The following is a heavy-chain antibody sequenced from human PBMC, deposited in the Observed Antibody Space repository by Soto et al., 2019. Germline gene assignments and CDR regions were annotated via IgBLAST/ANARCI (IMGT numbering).Heavy chain of an antibody. Sequence: EVQLVESGGGLVQPGGSLKLSCAASGFTFSDSTMHWVRQASGKGLEWVGRIRSKANSYATAYAAAVKDRFTISRDDSKTTAYLQMNSLKTEDTAVYYCTGRGSPNPEVDVWGQGTTVTVSS. D-gene: IGHD1-26*01. J-gene: IGHJ6*02. CDR1: GFTFSDST. CDR2: IRSKANSYAT. CDR3: TGRGSPNPEVDV. V-gene: IGHV3-73*02.